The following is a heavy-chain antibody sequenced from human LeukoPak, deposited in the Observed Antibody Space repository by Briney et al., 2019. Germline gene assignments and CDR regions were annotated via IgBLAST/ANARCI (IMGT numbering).Heavy chain of an antibody. Sequence: GSLRLSCAASGFTFTSYWMQWVRQASGKGPVWLSRINTDGTITSYADSLEGRFTISRDNAKNTVYLQMNSLRTEDTAVYYCARPGVGFDYWGQGALVTVSS. CDR1: GFTFTSYW. J-gene: IGHJ4*02. CDR2: INTDGTIT. CDR3: ARPGVGFDY. V-gene: IGHV3-74*01.